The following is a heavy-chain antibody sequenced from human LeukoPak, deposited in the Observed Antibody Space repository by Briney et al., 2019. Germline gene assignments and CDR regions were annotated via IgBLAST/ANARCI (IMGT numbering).Heavy chain of an antibody. CDR2: IRNKADSYTT. J-gene: IGHJ4*02. V-gene: IGHV3-72*01. Sequence: GGSLRLSCAASGFTFSSYKMDWVRRAPGKGLEWVGRIRNKADSYTTDYAASVKGRFTISRDDSKNSLYMQMDSLKTDDTAVYYCARSASGAFYWGQGTLVTVSS. CDR1: GFTFSSYK. CDR3: ARSASGAFY.